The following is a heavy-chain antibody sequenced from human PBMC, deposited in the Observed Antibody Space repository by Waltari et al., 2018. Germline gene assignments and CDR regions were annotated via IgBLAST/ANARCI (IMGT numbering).Heavy chain of an antibody. CDR3: AREPSPTQLYYYGMDV. CDR1: SFTFGNYA. V-gene: IGHV3-30*01. J-gene: IGHJ6*02. Sequence: QVQPVESGGGVVHPGWSLSPSCSAFSFTFGNYAMHWVAVISYDGSNQYYADSVKGRFTISRDNSKNTLYLQMNSLRPEDTAVYYCAREPSPTQLYYYGMDVWGQGTTVTVSS. D-gene: IGHD1-1*01. CDR2: ISYDGSNQ.